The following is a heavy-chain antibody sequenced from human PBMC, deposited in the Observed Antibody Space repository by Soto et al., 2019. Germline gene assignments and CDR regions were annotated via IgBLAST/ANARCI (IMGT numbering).Heavy chain of an antibody. J-gene: IGHJ5*02. Sequence: PGGSLRLSCAASGFAFGSYWMHWVRQAPGKGLEWLSYISPGSRYPAYADSVKGRFTISRDNAKRSLYLQMMSLTAEDTAIYYCVRGGGGGLFDPWGQGTMVTVSS. CDR1: GFAFGSYW. CDR2: ISPGSRYP. CDR3: VRGGGGGLFDP. D-gene: IGHD2-15*01. V-gene: IGHV3-21*05.